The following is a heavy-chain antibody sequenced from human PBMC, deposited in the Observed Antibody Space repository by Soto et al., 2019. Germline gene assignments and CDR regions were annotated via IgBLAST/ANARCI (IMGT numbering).Heavy chain of an antibody. V-gene: IGHV3-48*02. J-gene: IGHJ4*02. CDR2: ITDGLTK. D-gene: IGHD3-16*01. CDR1: GFSFGNYN. CDR3: ARDTSHGVTIGGLDS. Sequence: GGSLRLSCVASGFSFGNYNMNWVRQAPGEGLEWVAHITDGLTKHYADFVQGRFTISRDNAKDSLYLELTHLRDDDTAVYYCARDTSHGVTIGGLDSWGQGTLVTVSS.